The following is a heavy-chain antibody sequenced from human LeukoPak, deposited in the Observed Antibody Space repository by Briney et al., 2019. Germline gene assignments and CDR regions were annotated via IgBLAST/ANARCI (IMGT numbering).Heavy chain of an antibody. Sequence: SETLSLTCAVYGGSFSSFYWTWIRQFPGRGLEWIGEINHSGSTNYNPSLKSRVTISVDTSKNEFSLNVDSVTAADTAVYFSARWGSPASPPYYYYYAVDVWGQGTTVTVSS. J-gene: IGHJ6*02. CDR3: ARWGSPASPPYYYYYAVDV. D-gene: IGHD2-2*01. CDR2: INHSGST. V-gene: IGHV4-34*01. CDR1: GGSFSSFY.